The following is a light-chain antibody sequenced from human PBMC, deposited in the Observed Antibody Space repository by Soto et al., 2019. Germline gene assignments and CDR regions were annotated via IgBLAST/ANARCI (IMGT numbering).Light chain of an antibody. V-gene: IGKV3-15*01. J-gene: IGKJ1*01. Sequence: EIVMTQSPATLSVSPGERATLSCRASQSVSSNLARYQQKPGQAPRLLIYGVSTRATGIPARFSGSGSGTEFTLTISSLQSEDFAVYYCQQYNNWPPWTFGQGTKVEVK. CDR3: QQYNNWPPWT. CDR2: GVS. CDR1: QSVSSN.